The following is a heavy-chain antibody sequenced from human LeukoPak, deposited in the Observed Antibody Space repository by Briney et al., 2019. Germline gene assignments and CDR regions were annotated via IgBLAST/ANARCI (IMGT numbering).Heavy chain of an antibody. D-gene: IGHD6-13*01. CDR1: GGSISSGGYY. Sequence: SETLSLTCTVSGGSISSGGYYWSWIRPHPGKCLEWIGYIYYSGSTYYHPSLKSRVTISVDTSKTQFSLTLSSVTAADTAVYYCARAPNPYSSSWYYFDYWGQGTLVTVSS. V-gene: IGHV4-31*03. CDR2: IYYSGST. J-gene: IGHJ4*02. CDR3: ARAPNPYSSSWYYFDY.